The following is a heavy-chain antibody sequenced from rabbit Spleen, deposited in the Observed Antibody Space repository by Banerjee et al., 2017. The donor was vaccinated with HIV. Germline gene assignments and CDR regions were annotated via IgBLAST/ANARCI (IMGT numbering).Heavy chain of an antibody. V-gene: IGHV1S45*01. CDR1: GFSFSRSYW. J-gene: IGHJ4*01. CDR2: MHTGSDST. CDR3: ANFDGTGNFFNL. Sequence: QEQLVESGGGLVQPEGSLTLTCTASGFSFSRSYWICWVRQAPGKGLEWIGCMHTGSDSTYYATWAKGRFALSKASSTTVALQMTSLTAADTATHFCANFDGTGNFFNLWGPGTLVTVS. D-gene: IGHD7-1*01.